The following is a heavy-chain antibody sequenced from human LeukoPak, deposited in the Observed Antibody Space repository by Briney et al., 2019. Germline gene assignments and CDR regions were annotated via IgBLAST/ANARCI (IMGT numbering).Heavy chain of an antibody. Sequence: SETPSLTCTVSGGSITGYYWNWVRQPAGKGLEWIGRIYSSGSINYNPSLKSRVTMSVDTSKNRFSLRLNSVTAADTAVYYCARGDNWTGYFGYWGQGTLVTVSS. J-gene: IGHJ4*02. CDR2: IYSSGSI. CDR1: GGSITGYY. CDR3: ARGDNWTGYFGY. V-gene: IGHV4-4*07. D-gene: IGHD3/OR15-3a*01.